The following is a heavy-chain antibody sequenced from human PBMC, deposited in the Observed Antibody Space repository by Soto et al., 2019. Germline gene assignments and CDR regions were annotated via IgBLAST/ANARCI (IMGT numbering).Heavy chain of an antibody. V-gene: IGHV1-18*04. CDR3: ARDRIYYDSSGYSDS. CDR1: GYTCTSYG. D-gene: IGHD3-22*01. J-gene: IGHJ4*02. Sequence: GASVKVSCKASGYTCTSYGISWVRQAPGQGLEWMGWISAYNGNTNYAQKLQGRVTMTTDTSTSTAYMELRSLRSDDTAVYYCARDRIYYDSSGYSDSSGQGTLLPVSS. CDR2: ISAYNGNT.